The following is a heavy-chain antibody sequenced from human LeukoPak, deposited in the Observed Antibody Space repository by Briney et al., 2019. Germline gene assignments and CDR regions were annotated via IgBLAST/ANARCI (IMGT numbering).Heavy chain of an antibody. Sequence: GGSLRLSCAASGFTFNNYWMNWVRQAPGKGLEWVANIKQDGSEKYYVDSVKGRFTISRDTNKNSLLLQMNSLRTEDTALYYCVRVALPAAIYYYMDIWGKGTTVIVSS. V-gene: IGHV3-7*03. CDR1: GFTFNNYW. CDR2: IKQDGSEK. D-gene: IGHD2-2*01. CDR3: VRVALPAAIYYYMDI. J-gene: IGHJ6*03.